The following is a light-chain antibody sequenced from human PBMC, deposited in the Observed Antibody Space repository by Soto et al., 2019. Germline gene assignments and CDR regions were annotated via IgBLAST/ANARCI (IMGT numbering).Light chain of an antibody. Sequence: DIQLTQSPSFLSASVGDRVTITCRASQGISSYLAWYQQKPGKAPKLLIYAASTLQSGVPSRFSGSGSGTEFNLTISNLHPADFANYYCQQLITFGPGTKVDIK. CDR2: AAS. CDR1: QGISSY. J-gene: IGKJ3*01. V-gene: IGKV1-9*01. CDR3: QQLIT.